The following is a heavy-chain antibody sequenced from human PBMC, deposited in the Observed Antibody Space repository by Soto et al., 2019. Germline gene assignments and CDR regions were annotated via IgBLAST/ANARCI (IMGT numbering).Heavy chain of an antibody. J-gene: IGHJ4*01. Sequence: SQTLSLTCAITGDSVSSNSAGWSWVRQSPSRGLEWLGRTYYRSKWYYEYAVSVRGRITINPDTSKNQYSLQLNSVTPEDTAVYFCARGEKYTGRIIDYWGQGPLVTVSS. CDR1: GDSVSSNSAG. CDR2: TYYRSKWYY. V-gene: IGHV6-1*01. CDR3: ARGEKYTGRIIDY. D-gene: IGHD1-26*01.